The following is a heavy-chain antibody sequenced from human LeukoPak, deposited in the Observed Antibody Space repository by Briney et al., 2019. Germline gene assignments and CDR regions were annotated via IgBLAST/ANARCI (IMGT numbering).Heavy chain of an antibody. CDR2: IYYSGST. J-gene: IGHJ4*02. CDR3: ARGMVRGVDY. Sequence: SETLSLTCTVSGGSISSYYWSWIRQPPGKGLEWIGYIYYSGSTNYNPSLKSRVTISVDTSKNQFSLKLSSVTAADTAAYYCARGMVRGVDYWGQGTRVTVSS. CDR1: GGSISSYY. V-gene: IGHV4-59*01. D-gene: IGHD3-10*01.